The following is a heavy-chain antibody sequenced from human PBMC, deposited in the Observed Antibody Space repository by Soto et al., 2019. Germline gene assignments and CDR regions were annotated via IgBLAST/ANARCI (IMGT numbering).Heavy chain of an antibody. Sequence: GGSLRLSCAASGFTFSSYSMNWVRQAPGKGLEWVSSISSSSSYVYYADSVKGRFTISRDNAKNSLYLQMNSLRAEDTAVYYCARDEAAYRYRGYYYYGMDLWGQGTTVTVSS. CDR2: ISSSSSYV. CDR3: ARDEAAYRYRGYYYYGMDL. V-gene: IGHV3-21*01. D-gene: IGHD1-1*01. J-gene: IGHJ6*02. CDR1: GFTFSSYS.